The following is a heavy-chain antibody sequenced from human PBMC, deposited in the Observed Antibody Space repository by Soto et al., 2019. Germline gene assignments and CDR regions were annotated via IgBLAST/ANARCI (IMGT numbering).Heavy chain of an antibody. CDR3: ARVGGINWFDP. J-gene: IGHJ5*02. D-gene: IGHD1-20*01. Sequence: SELLSHPSTVAGGSIRSLGYYCSLNSQHPGKGLEWIGYIYYSGSTYYSPSLKSRVTISVDTSKNQFSLKLSSVTAADTAVYYCARVGGINWFDPWGQGTLVTVSS. CDR2: IYYSGST. CDR1: GGSIRSLGYY. V-gene: IGHV4-31*03.